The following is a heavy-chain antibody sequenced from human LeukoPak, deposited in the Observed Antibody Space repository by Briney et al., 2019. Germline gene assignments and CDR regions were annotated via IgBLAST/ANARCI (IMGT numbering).Heavy chain of an antibody. V-gene: IGHV1-2*02. D-gene: IGHD3-22*01. Sequence: ASMKVSCKTSGYTFTGYFLHWVRQAPGQGLEWMGWINPNSGDTNYALKFQDRVTMTRDTSISTAYMELSRLRSDDTAVYYCAREYYDSSAYNQEAIDYWGQGTLVTVSS. CDR3: AREYYDSSAYNQEAIDY. CDR1: GYTFTGYF. CDR2: INPNSGDT. J-gene: IGHJ4*02.